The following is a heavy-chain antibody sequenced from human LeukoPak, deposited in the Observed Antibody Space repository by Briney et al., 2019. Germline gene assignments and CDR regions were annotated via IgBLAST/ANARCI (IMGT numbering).Heavy chain of an antibody. Sequence: GGSLRLSCAATGFTFSTYAMTWVRQAPGKGLEWVSAISGSGGNTYYANSVKGRFTISRDNSMNTLYLQMNSLRAEDTAIYYCAKDSLPTSGCRGYFDYWGQGTLVTVSS. CDR2: ISGSGGNT. J-gene: IGHJ4*02. V-gene: IGHV3-23*01. D-gene: IGHD6-25*01. CDR3: AKDSLPTSGCRGYFDY. CDR1: GFTFSTYA.